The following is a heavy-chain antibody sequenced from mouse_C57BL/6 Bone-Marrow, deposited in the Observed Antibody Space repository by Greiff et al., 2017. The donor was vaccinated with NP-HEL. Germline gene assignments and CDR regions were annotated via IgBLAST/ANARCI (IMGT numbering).Heavy chain of an antibody. CDR3: ARHGDYYGRTYAMDY. D-gene: IGHD1-1*01. Sequence: EVKLVESGGDLVKPGGSLKLSCAASGFTFSSYGMSWVRQTPDKRLEWVATISSGGSYTYYPDSVKGRFTISRDNAKNTLYLQMGSLKTEDTAMYYCARHGDYYGRTYAMDYGGQGTSVPVSS. CDR2: ISSGGSYT. CDR1: GFTFSSYG. J-gene: IGHJ4*01. V-gene: IGHV5-6*01.